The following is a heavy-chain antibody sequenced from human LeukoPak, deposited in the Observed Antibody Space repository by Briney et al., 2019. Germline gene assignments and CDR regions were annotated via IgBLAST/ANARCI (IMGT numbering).Heavy chain of an antibody. J-gene: IGHJ5*02. D-gene: IGHD1-14*01. Sequence: PSEDLSLTCVVSDGSVSSGTFYWSWIRQSPGKGLESIGYNYYTGITNYNPSLKSRVTISVDTSKNQFSLNLSSVTAADTAVYYCARDHAEGWFDPWGQGTLVTVSS. CDR1: DGSVSSGTFY. CDR2: NYYTGIT. CDR3: ARDHAEGWFDP. V-gene: IGHV4-61*01.